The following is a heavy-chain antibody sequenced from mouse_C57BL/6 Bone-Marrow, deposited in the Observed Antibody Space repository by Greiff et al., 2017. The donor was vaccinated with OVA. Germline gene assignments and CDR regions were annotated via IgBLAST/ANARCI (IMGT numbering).Heavy chain of an antibody. CDR1: GFTFSSYT. V-gene: IGHV5-9*01. D-gene: IGHD1-1*01. J-gene: IGHJ2*01. CDR2: ISGGGGNT. CDR3: ARHDYYGSSFDY. Sequence: DVKLVESGGGLVKPGGSLKLSCAASGFTFSSYTMSWVRQTPEKRLEWVATISGGGGNTYYPDSVKGRFTISRDNAKNTLYLQMSSLRSEDTALYYCARHDYYGSSFDYWGQGTTLTVSS.